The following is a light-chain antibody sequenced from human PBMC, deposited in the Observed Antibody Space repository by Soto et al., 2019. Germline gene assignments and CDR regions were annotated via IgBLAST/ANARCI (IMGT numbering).Light chain of an antibody. CDR1: SGHSNYA. Sequence: QSVLTQSPSASASLGASVKLTCTLSSGHSNYAIAWHQQQPEKGPRYLMKVNSDGSHRKGDGIPDRFSGSSSGAQRYRTISSLQSEDEADYYCQTWGTGIRVFGTGTKLTVL. V-gene: IGLV4-69*01. CDR3: QTWGTGIRV. CDR2: VNSDGSH. J-gene: IGLJ1*01.